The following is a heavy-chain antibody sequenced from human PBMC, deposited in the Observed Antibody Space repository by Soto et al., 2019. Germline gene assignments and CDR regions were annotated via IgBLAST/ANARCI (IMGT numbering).Heavy chain of an antibody. D-gene: IGHD6-19*01. CDR2: ISYDGSNK. CDR3: ARDEGEAGADHFDY. V-gene: IGHV3-30-3*01. CDR1: GFTFSSYA. Sequence: QVQLVESGGGVVQPGRSLRLSCAASGFTFSSYAMHWVRQAPGKGLEWVAVISYDGSNKYYADSVKGRFTISRDNSKNTLYLQMNSLRAEDTAVYYCARDEGEAGADHFDYWGQGTLVTVSS. J-gene: IGHJ4*02.